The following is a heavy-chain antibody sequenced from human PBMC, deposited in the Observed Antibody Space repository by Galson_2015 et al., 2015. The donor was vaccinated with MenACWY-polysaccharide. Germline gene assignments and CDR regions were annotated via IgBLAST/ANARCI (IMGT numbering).Heavy chain of an antibody. Sequence: QSGAEAKKPGESLTISCKGSGYSFSTFWVGWGRQMPGKGLERNAILYPGDSDTKYSPSFQGQVTISDDKAISTASLQWTSLKASDTAMYYCALVGGMNYYDSSGFSAFDIWGQGTMITVSS. J-gene: IGHJ3*02. CDR3: ALVGGMNYYDSSGFSAFDI. CDR1: GYSFSTFW. CDR2: LYPGDSDT. D-gene: IGHD3-22*01. V-gene: IGHV5-51*03.